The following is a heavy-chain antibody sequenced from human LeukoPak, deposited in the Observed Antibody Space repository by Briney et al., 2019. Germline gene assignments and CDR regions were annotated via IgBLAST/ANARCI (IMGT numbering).Heavy chain of an antibody. Sequence: SETLSLTCTVSDDSISDYYWSWIRQPAGKGLEWIGRIYSSGSTNYNPSLKSRVTMSVDTSKNQFSLKLSSVTAADTAVYYCAREAHTMVREAPFDYWGRGTLVTVSS. J-gene: IGHJ4*02. CDR1: DDSISDYY. V-gene: IGHV4-4*07. CDR3: AREAHTMVREAPFDY. D-gene: IGHD3-10*01. CDR2: IYSSGST.